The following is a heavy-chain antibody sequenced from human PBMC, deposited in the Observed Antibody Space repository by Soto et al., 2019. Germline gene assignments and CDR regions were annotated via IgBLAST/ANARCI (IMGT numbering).Heavy chain of an antibody. V-gene: IGHV1-18*01. CDR1: GYTFISHG. Sequence: QVQLQQSGAEVRKPGASVKVSCKTSGYTFISHGVTWVRQAPGQGLQWMGWISAYNGNTDYAQKFQGRVTMTIDTSTAIGYMELRNLRSDDTAVYYRARVRRGQWKGPKFDYWGQGTLVRVSS. J-gene: IGHJ4*02. CDR3: ARVRRGQWKGPKFDY. CDR2: ISAYNGNT. D-gene: IGHD6-19*01.